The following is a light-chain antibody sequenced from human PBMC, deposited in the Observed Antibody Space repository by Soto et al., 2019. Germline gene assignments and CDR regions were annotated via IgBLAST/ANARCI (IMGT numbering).Light chain of an antibody. J-gene: IGLJ2*01. V-gene: IGLV2-14*01. Sequence: QSALTQPASVSGSPGQSITISCTGTSSDVGGYDYVSWYQQHPGKAPKLMIYNVRNRPSGVSNRFSGSKAGNTASLTISGLQAEDEAAYYCSSYTSSSTVVFGGGTKLTLL. CDR2: NVR. CDR1: SSDVGGYDY. CDR3: SSYTSSSTVV.